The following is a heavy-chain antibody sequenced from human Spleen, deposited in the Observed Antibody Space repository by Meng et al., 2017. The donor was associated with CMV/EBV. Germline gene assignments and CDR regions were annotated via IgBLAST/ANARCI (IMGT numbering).Heavy chain of an antibody. CDR1: GFTFRNYA. Sequence: GESLKISCAGSGFTFRNYAMTWVRQAPGKGLEWGASISGGGGTTYYGDSVQGRITISRDNSRNTVYLQMNSLRAEDTAIYYCAKDRVCNGGSCYPRGSFDSWGQGSLVTVSS. J-gene: IGHJ4*02. V-gene: IGHV3-23*01. CDR3: AKDRVCNGGSCYPRGSFDS. D-gene: IGHD2-15*01. CDR2: ISGGGGTT.